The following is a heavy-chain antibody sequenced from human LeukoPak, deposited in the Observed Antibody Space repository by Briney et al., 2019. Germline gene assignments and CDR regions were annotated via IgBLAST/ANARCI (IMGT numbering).Heavy chain of an antibody. J-gene: IGHJ6*02. CDR2: INPNSGGT. D-gene: IGHD3-16*02. CDR1: GYTFTGYY. CDR3: VRLGELSPRYYYYGMDV. V-gene: IGHV1-2*06. Sequence: ASVKVSCKASGYTFTGYYMHWVSQAPGQGLEWMGRINPNSGGTNYAQKFQGRVTMTRDTSISTAYMELSRLRSDDTAMYYCVRLGELSPRYYYYGMDVWGQGTTVTVSS.